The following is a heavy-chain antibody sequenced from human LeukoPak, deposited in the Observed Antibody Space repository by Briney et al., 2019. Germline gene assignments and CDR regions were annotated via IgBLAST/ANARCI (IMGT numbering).Heavy chain of an antibody. D-gene: IGHD2-2*01. CDR1: GYTFSNFG. V-gene: IGHV1-18*01. Sequence: ASVKVSCKASGYTFSNFGISWVRQAPGQGLEWMGWISGNNDNPNYGQKFQGRFTVTTDSSTSTAYMELRNLRSDDTAVYYCARDGTSTDDYWGQGTLVTVSS. CDR3: ARDGTSTDDY. CDR2: ISGNNDNP. J-gene: IGHJ4*02.